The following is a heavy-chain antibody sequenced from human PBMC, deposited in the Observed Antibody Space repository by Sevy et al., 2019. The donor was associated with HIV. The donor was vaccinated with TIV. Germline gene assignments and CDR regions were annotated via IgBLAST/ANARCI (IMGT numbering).Heavy chain of an antibody. J-gene: IGHJ3*02. CDR1: GGSINSDH. Sequence: SETLSLTCTVSGGSINSDHWNWIRQPPGKGLEWIGYVYYTGDTNYNPSLKNRVTISIDRTKNQFYLKLTSVTAADTAVYYCARPNDFDIWGQGTMVTVSS. CDR2: VYYTGDT. CDR3: ARPNDFDI. V-gene: IGHV4-59*08.